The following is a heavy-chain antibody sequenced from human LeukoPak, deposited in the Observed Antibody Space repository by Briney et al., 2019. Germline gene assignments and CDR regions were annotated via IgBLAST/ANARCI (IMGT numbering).Heavy chain of an antibody. J-gene: IGHJ4*02. V-gene: IGHV3-30*02. CDR2: IRYDGSNK. Sequence: PGGSLRLSCAASGLTFSSYGMHWVRQAPGKGLEWVAFIRYDGSNKYYADSVKGRFTISRDNSKNTLYLQMNSLRAEDTAVYYCAKDLRYLVDYWGQGTLVTVSS. D-gene: IGHD2-2*02. CDR3: AKDLRYLVDY. CDR1: GLTFSSYG.